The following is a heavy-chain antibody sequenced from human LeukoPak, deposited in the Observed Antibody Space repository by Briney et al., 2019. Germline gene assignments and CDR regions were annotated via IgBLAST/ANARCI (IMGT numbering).Heavy chain of an antibody. CDR1: GDSISSYY. CDR2: IYTSGST. J-gene: IGHJ3*02. CDR3: ARATVGARDAFDI. V-gene: IGHV4-4*07. Sequence: SETLSLTCTVSGDSISSYYWSWIRQPAGKGLEWIGRIYTSGSTNYNPSLKSRVTMSVDTSENQLSLKLSSVTAADTAVYFCARATVGARDAFDIWGQGTMVTVSS. D-gene: IGHD1-26*01.